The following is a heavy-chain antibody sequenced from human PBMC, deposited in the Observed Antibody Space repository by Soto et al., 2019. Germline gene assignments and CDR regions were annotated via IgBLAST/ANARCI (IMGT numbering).Heavy chain of an antibody. V-gene: IGHV3-48*03. Sequence: PGGSLRLCCAASGFTFSSYEMNWVRQAPGKGLEWVSYISSSGSTIYYADSVKGRFTISRDNAKNSLYLQMNSLRAEDTAVYYCAIGLDRITIFGVVVHAFDIWGQGTMVTVSS. D-gene: IGHD3-3*01. J-gene: IGHJ3*02. CDR1: GFTFSSYE. CDR3: AIGLDRITIFGVVVHAFDI. CDR2: ISSSGSTI.